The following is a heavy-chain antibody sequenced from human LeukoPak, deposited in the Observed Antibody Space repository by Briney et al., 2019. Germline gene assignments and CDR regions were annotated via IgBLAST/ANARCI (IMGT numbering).Heavy chain of an antibody. CDR3: ARGVGATTPFDY. V-gene: IGHV1-2*02. CDR1: GYTFTSYY. D-gene: IGHD1-26*01. J-gene: IGHJ4*02. CDR2: INPNSGGT. Sequence: PLASVKVSCKASGYTFTSYYMHWVRQAPGQGLEWMGWINPNSGGTNYAQKFQGRVTMTRDTSISTAYMELSRLRSDDTAVYYCARGVGATTPFDYWGQGTLVTVSS.